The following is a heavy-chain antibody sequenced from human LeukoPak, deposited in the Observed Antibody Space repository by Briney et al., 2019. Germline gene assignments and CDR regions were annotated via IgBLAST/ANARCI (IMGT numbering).Heavy chain of an antibody. D-gene: IGHD3-22*01. CDR1: GGSISSYY. J-gene: IGHJ5*02. Sequence: PSETLSLTCTVSGGSISSYYWSWIRQPPGKALEWIGYIYYTGSTNYNPSLKSRVTMSVDTSKNQFSLKLSSVTAADTAVYYCARDHRYYYDSSGSGGPSWFDPWGQGTLVTVSS. V-gene: IGHV4-59*01. CDR2: IYYTGST. CDR3: ARDHRYYYDSSGSGGPSWFDP.